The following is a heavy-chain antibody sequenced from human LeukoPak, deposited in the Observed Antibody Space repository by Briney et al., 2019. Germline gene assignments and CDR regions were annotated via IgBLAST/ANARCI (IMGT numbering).Heavy chain of an antibody. CDR2: ISYDGSNK. D-gene: IGHD5-12*01. Sequence: PGGSLRLSCAASGFTFSSYAMHWVRQAPGKGLEWVAVISYDGSNKYYADSVKGRFTISRDNSKNTLYLQMNSLRAEDTAVYYCATRGYSGYDYAYYFDYWGQGTLVTVSS. V-gene: IGHV3-30-3*01. J-gene: IGHJ4*02. CDR1: GFTFSSYA. CDR3: ATRGYSGYDYAYYFDY.